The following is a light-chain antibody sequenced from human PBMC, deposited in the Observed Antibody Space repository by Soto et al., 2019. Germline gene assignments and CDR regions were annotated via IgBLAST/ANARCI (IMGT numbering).Light chain of an antibody. V-gene: IGKV3-11*01. CDR2: DAS. J-gene: IGKJ1*01. CDR1: QSVSRY. Sequence: EIVLTQSPDTLSLSPGESATLSCRASQSVSRYLAWYQQKPGQTPRLLIYDASNRAAGIPARFSGSGSGTEFTLTISSLQSEDFAVYYCQQYSNWPRTFGQGTKVDI. CDR3: QQYSNWPRT.